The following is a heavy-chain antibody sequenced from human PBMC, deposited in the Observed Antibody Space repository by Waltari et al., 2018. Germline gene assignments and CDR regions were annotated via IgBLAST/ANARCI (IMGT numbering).Heavy chain of an antibody. V-gene: IGHV3-74*01. CDR1: GFTFSSYW. Sequence: EVQLVESGGGLVQPGGSLRLSCAASGFTFSSYWMHWVRQAPGKVLVWVSRINSDGSSTSYADSVKGRFTISRDNTKNTLYLQMNSLRAEDTAVYYCARVGESPFDYWGQGTLVTVSS. CDR3: ARVGESPFDY. J-gene: IGHJ4*02. CDR2: INSDGSST.